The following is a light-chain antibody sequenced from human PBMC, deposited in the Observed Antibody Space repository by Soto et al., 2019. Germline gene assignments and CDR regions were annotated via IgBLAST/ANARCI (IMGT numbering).Light chain of an antibody. CDR3: QQYNSYSRT. CDR2: DAS. J-gene: IGKJ1*01. CDR1: QSINSW. V-gene: IGKV1-5*01. Sequence: DIQMTQSPSTLSASVGDRVTITCRASQSINSWLAWYQQKPGKAPKLLIYDASSLEGGVPSRFSGSGSGTEFTLTISSLQPDDFATYYCQQYNSYSRTFGQGTKVEIK.